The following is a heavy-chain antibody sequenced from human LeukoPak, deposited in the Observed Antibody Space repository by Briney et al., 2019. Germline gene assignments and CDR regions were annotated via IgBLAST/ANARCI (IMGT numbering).Heavy chain of an antibody. D-gene: IGHD6-13*01. CDR2: INPNSGGT. V-gene: IGHV1-2*02. Sequence: ASVKVSCKASGYTFTGYCMHWVRQAPGQGLEWMGWINPNSGGTNYAQKFQGRVTMTRDTSISTAYMELSRLRSDDTAVYYCAREGYSSSWYVDYWGQGTLVTVSS. J-gene: IGHJ4*02. CDR1: GYTFTGYC. CDR3: AREGYSSSWYVDY.